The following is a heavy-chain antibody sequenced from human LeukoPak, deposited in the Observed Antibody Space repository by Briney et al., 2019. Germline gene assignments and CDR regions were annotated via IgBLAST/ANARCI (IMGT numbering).Heavy chain of an antibody. V-gene: IGHV4-31*03. CDR2: IYYSGYT. CDR1: DGSMSETGYY. D-gene: IGHD4-23*01. J-gene: IGHJ3*02. Sequence: SETLSLTCSVSDGSMSETGYYWGWIRQHPGKGLEWIGYIYYSGYTYYNPSLKSRVTISIDTPKTHFSLELSSMTAADTAVYYCAWTIHDHDGNPGSFDIWGQGTMVTVSS. CDR3: AWTIHDHDGNPGSFDI.